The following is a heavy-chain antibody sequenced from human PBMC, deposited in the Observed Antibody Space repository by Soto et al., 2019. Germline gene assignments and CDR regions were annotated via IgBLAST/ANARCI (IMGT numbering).Heavy chain of an antibody. J-gene: IGHJ6*02. V-gene: IGHV3-73*02. Sequence: EVQLVESGGGLVQPGGSLKLSCAASGFTFSASAMHWVRQASGKGLEWVGRIRSKANSHATAYTASVKGRFIISRDDSKNTAYLQMTSLKAEDTAVYYCARLERRDYYDRSGYSPDQYGMDVWGQGTTVTVSS. D-gene: IGHD3-22*01. CDR1: GFTFSASA. CDR2: IRSKANSHAT. CDR3: ARLERRDYYDRSGYSPDQYGMDV.